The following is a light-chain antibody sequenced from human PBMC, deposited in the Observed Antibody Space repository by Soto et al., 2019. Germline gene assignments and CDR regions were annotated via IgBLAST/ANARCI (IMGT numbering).Light chain of an antibody. CDR2: GPS. CDR3: QQYET. CDR1: QSLNTN. Sequence: IVLTQSPATFSLSAGEGATLSCRASQSLNTNLSWYQQKPGQPPRLLIYGPSSRPTGIPDRFSGSGSGTDFTLTISRLEPEDCAVYYCQQYETFCQETKVDIK. J-gene: IGKJ2*01. V-gene: IGKV3-20*01.